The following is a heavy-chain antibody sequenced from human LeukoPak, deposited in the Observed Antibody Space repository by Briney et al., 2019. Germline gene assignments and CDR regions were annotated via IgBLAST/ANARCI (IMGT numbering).Heavy chain of an antibody. Sequence: SVKVSCKASGGTFSSYAISWVRQAPGQGLEWMGGIIPIFGTANYAQKFQGRVTITADESTSTAYMELSSLRSEDTAVYYCARDYHMTSGFFDYWGQGTLVTVSS. CDR2: IIPIFGTA. CDR3: ARDYHMTSGFFDY. V-gene: IGHV1-69*13. J-gene: IGHJ4*02. CDR1: GGTFSSYA. D-gene: IGHD2-2*01.